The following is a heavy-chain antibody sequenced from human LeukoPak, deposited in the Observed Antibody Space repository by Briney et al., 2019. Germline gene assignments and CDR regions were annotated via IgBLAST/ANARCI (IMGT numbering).Heavy chain of an antibody. J-gene: IGHJ5*02. Sequence: SETLSLTCTVSGYSISSGYYWGWIRQPPGKGLEWIGSIYHSGSTYYNPSLKSRVTISVDTSKNQFSLKLSSVTAADTAVYYCARETSGYDYGPGSPWFDPWGQGTLVTVSS. CDR2: IYHSGST. CDR3: ARETSGYDYGPGSPWFDP. D-gene: IGHD5-12*01. CDR1: GYSISSGYY. V-gene: IGHV4-38-2*02.